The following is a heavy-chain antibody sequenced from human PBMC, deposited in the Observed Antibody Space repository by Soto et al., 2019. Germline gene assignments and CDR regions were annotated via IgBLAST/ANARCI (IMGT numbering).Heavy chain of an antibody. Sequence: SETLSLTCTASGDSISSYYSSFIRQPPGRALELIVLIYNSGSTMYNLSLKSPLTRTEDTSKNLFFMKLSSVTHVDTFVYYSERRYESCFVNWGQGTLVTVS. V-gene: IGHV4-59*08. J-gene: IGHJ4*02. CDR1: GDSISSYY. CDR2: IYNSGST. D-gene: IGHD2-2*01. CDR3: ERRYESCFVN.